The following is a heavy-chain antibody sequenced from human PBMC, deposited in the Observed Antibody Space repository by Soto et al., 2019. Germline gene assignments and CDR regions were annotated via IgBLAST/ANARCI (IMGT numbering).Heavy chain of an antibody. CDR1: GFTFSTYD. CDR2: ISSDGNNK. V-gene: IGHV3-30*03. D-gene: IGHD3-10*01. CDR3: ATESTMRRGERVLDY. J-gene: IGHJ4*02. Sequence: QVQLVESGGGVVQPGTSLRLSCAASGFTFSTYDMNWVRQTPGKGLEWVTVISSDGNNKYYSDSVKGRFTVSRDNPKNLLYLQMSSLRAEDTAVYYFATESTMRRGERVLDYWGQGPLVTVS.